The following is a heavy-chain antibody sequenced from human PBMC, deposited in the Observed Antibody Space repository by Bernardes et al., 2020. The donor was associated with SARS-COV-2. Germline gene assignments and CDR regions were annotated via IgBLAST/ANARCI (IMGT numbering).Heavy chain of an antibody. V-gene: IGHV4-39*01. CDR3: ARQEAVADLPNYFDY. J-gene: IGHJ4*02. CDR2: IYYSGST. CDR1: GGSISSSSYY. D-gene: IGHD6-19*01. Sequence: SETLSLTCTVSGGSISSSSYYWGWIRQPPGKGLEWIGSIYYSGSTYYNPSLKSRVTISVDTSKNQFSLKLSSVTAADTAVYYCARQEAVADLPNYFDYWGQGTLVTVSS.